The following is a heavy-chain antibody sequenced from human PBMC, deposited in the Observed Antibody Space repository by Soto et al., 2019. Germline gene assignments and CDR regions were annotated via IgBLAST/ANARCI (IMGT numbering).Heavy chain of an antibody. CDR3: ARDAVEGYYYGSGSYYSPWFDP. CDR1: GGTFSSYA. Sequence: ASVKVSCKASGGTFSSYAISWVRQAPGQGLEWMGGINPISGGTNYAQKFQGWVTMTGDTSISTAYMELSRLRSDDTAVYYCARDAVEGYYYGSGSYYSPWFDPWGQGTLVTVSS. CDR2: INPISGGT. D-gene: IGHD3-10*01. V-gene: IGHV1-2*04. J-gene: IGHJ5*02.